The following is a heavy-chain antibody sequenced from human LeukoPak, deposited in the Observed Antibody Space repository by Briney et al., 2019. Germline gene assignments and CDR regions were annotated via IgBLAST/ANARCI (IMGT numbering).Heavy chain of an antibody. CDR3: ARDTSTVTNREFDY. J-gene: IGHJ4*02. V-gene: IGHV3-21*01. CDR1: GFTFSSYN. Sequence: PGGSLRLSCAASGFTFSSYNMNWVRQAPGKGLEWVSLISSDTSYIHYADSVKGRFTISSDNAKNSVFLQMNSLRAEDTAVYYCARDTSTVTNREFDYWGQGTLVTVSS. CDR2: ISSDTSYI. D-gene: IGHD4-17*01.